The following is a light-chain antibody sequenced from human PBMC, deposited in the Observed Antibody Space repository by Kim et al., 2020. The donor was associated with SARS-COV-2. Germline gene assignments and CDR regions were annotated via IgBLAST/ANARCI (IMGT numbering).Light chain of an antibody. J-gene: IGLJ1*01. CDR3: QVWDSSSDHPYV. Sequence: PGKTARITCGGNNIGSKSVHWYQQKPGQAPVLVIYYDSDRPSGIPERFSGSNSGNTATLTISRVEAGDETDYYCQVWDSSSDHPYVFGTGTKVTVL. CDR1: NIGSKS. CDR2: YDS. V-gene: IGLV3-21*04.